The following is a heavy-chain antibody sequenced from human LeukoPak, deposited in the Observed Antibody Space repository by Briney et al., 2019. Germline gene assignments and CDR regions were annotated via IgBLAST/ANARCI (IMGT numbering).Heavy chain of an antibody. V-gene: IGHV4-61*01. CDR2: IYYSGST. CDR1: GGSVSSGSYY. CDR3: ARAANTYHFDY. Sequence: SETLSLTCTVSGGSVSSGSYYWSWIRQPPGKGLEWIGYIYYSGSTNYNPSLKSRVTISVDTSKNQFSLKLSSVTAADTAVYYCARAANTYHFDYWGQGTLVTVSS. D-gene: IGHD4/OR15-4a*01. J-gene: IGHJ4*02.